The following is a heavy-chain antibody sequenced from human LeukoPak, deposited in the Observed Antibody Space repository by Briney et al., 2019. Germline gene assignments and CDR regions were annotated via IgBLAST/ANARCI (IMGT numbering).Heavy chain of an antibody. CDR1: GFTFSSYG. J-gene: IGHJ5*02. D-gene: IGHD2-21*02. CDR3: ARDPRREGIVVVTAIIWFDP. V-gene: IGHV3-23*01. CDR2: ISGSGGST. Sequence: GGSLRLSCAASGFTFSSYGMSWVRQAPGKGLEWVSAISGSGGSTYYADSVKGRFTLSRDNAKNSLYLQMNSLRAEDTAVYYCARDPRREGIVVVTAIIWFDPWGQGTLVTVSS.